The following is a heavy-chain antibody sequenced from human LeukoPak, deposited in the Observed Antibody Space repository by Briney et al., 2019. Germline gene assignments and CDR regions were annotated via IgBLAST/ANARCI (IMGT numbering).Heavy chain of an antibody. CDR3: ARGVYCSGGSCYPSVDY. J-gene: IGHJ4*02. CDR1: GYTFTGYY. Sequence: ASVKVSCKASGYTFTGYYMHWVRQATGQGLEWMGWMNPNSGNTGYAQKFQGRVTMTRNTSISTAYMELSSLRSEDTAAYYCARGVYCSGGSCYPSVDYWGQGTLVTVSS. D-gene: IGHD2-15*01. V-gene: IGHV1-8*02. CDR2: MNPNSGNT.